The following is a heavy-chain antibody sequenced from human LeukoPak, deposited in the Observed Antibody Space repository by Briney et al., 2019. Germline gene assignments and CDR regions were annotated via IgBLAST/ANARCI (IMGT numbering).Heavy chain of an antibody. CDR3: AKDLVGVTAIRYFQH. J-gene: IGHJ1*01. CDR1: GLTFSNYA. D-gene: IGHD2-21*02. CDR2: VSGSGGTT. Sequence: PGGSLRLSWAPAGLTFSNYAVSWVRQAPGRGLEWVSGVSGSGGTTYYADSVKGRFTISRDNSKNTLYLQMNSLGAEDTAVYDCAKDLVGVTAIRYFQHWGQGTLVTVSS. V-gene: IGHV3-23*01.